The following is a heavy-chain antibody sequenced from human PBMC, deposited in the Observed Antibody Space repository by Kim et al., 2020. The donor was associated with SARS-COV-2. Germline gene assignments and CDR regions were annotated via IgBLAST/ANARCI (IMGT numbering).Heavy chain of an antibody. D-gene: IGHD3-10*01. CDR2: INPSVSST. Sequence: ASVKVSCKASGYTFTNYYIHWVRQAPGQGLEWMGMINPSVSSTTYAQKFQGRVTMTRDTSTSTAYMELSSLRSEDTAVYYCARGRSWTKLGEHESWGEGT. CDR3: ARGRSWTKLGEHES. J-gene: IGHJ4*02. CDR1: GYTFTNYY. V-gene: IGHV1-46*01.